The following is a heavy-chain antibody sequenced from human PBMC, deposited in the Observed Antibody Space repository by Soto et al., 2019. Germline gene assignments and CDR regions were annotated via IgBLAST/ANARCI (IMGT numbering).Heavy chain of an antibody. CDR3: ARIRRTEHWFDP. J-gene: IGHJ5*02. D-gene: IGHD1-1*01. Sequence: QVQLQESGPGLVKPSQTLSLTCTVSGGSISSGGYYWGWIRQHPGKGLEWIGYIYYSGSTYYNPSLKRRVTKSVDTSKNQFSLKLSSVTAADTAVYYCARIRRTEHWFDPWGQGTLVTVSS. CDR1: GGSISSGGYY. V-gene: IGHV4-31*03. CDR2: IYYSGST.